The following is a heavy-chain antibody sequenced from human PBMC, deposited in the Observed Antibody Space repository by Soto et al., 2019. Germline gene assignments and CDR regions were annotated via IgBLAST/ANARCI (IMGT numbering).Heavy chain of an antibody. Sequence: GALVKVSCKASGGTFSSYAISWVLQAPGQGLEWMGGIIPIFGTANYAQKFQGRVTITADESTSTAYMELSSLRSEDTAVYYCARIVGYCTNGVCYTGGYYFDYWGQGTLVTVSS. D-gene: IGHD2-8*01. CDR3: ARIVGYCTNGVCYTGGYYFDY. V-gene: IGHV1-69*13. J-gene: IGHJ4*02. CDR2: IIPIFGTA. CDR1: GGTFSSYA.